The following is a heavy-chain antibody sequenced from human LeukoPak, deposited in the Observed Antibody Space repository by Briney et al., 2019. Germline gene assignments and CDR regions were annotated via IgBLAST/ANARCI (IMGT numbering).Heavy chain of an antibody. CDR3: ARDRGRGVIIGYGEY. J-gene: IGHJ4*02. D-gene: IGHD3-10*01. CDR2: ISSSSTI. CDR1: GFTFSTYS. Sequence: PSGGSLRLSCAASGFTFSTYSMNWVRQAPGKGLEWVSYISSSSTIYYADSVKGRFTISRDNAKNSLYLQMNSLRAEDTAVYYCARDRGRGVIIGYGEYWGQGTLVTVSS. V-gene: IGHV3-48*04.